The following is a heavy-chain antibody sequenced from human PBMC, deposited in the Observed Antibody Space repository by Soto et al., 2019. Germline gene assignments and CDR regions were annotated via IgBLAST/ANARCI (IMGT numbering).Heavy chain of an antibody. D-gene: IGHD1-1*01. V-gene: IGHV1-3*01. J-gene: IGHJ6*02. CDR3: ARFFGPTTYNWTRLYGMDV. Sequence: GASVKVSCKASGYTFTSYAMHWVRQAPGQRLEWMGWINAGNGNTKYSQKFQGRVTITRDTSASTAYMELSSLRSEDTAVYYCARFFGPTTYNWTRLYGMDVWGQGTTVTVSS. CDR1: GYTFTSYA. CDR2: INAGNGNT.